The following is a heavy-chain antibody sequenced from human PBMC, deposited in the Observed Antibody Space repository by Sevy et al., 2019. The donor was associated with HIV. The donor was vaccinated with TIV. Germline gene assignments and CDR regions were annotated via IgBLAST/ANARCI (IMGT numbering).Heavy chain of an antibody. Sequence: VSVKVSCKASGYTFTSYAMHWVRQAPGQRLEWMGWINAGNGNTKYSQKFQGRVTITRDTSASTAYMELSSLRSEDTAVYYCARDQSDVTYYYYGMDVWGQGTTVTVSS. J-gene: IGHJ6*02. CDR3: ARDQSDVTYYYYGMDV. CDR2: INAGNGNT. CDR1: GYTFTSYA. D-gene: IGHD2-21*02. V-gene: IGHV1-3*01.